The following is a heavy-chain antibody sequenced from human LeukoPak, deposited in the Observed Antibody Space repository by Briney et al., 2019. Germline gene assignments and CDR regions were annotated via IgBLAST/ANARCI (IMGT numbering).Heavy chain of an antibody. CDR2: ISGSGGST. J-gene: IGHJ4*02. CDR1: GFTFSSYA. D-gene: IGHD3-10*01. CDR3: ARDPMVRGLTYDH. Sequence: GGSLRLSCAASGFTFSSYAMSWVRQAPGKGLEWVSGISGSGGSTDHADAVKGRFTISRDNSKNTLYLQMNSLRAEDTAVYFCARDPMVRGLTYDHWGQGTLVTVSS. V-gene: IGHV3-23*01.